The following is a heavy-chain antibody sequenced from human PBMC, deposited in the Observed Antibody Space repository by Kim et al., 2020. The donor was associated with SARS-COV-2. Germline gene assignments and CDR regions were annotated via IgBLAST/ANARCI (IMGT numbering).Heavy chain of an antibody. J-gene: IGHJ4*02. Sequence: SETLSLTCTVSGASVSTDSDSYHWGWIRQPPGKGLEWIGQTDRTNYNPPLESRVTISVDTSKNQISLKVTSVTTADTAVYYCATYRAGAGGSGNWGQGILVIVSS. CDR2: TDRT. CDR3: ATYRAGAGGSGN. V-gene: IGHV4-61*01. CDR1: GASVSTDSDSYH. D-gene: IGHD3-10*01.